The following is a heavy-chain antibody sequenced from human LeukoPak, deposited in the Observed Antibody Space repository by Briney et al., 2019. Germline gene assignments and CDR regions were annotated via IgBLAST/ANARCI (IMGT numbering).Heavy chain of an antibody. J-gene: IGHJ3*01. Sequence: GGSLRLSCAASGFIFSYYGMSWVRQAPGKGLEWVSLISFSGANTYYADSVKGRFTISRDNSKDTLYLLMNSLRAEDTAIYYCARDIQLSTWGLGTMVTVSS. D-gene: IGHD5-24*01. CDR3: ARDIQLST. CDR2: ISFSGANT. CDR1: GFIFSYYG. V-gene: IGHV3-23*01.